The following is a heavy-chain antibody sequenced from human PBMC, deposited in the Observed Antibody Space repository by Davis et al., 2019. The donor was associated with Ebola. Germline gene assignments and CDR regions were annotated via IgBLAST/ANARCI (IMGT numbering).Heavy chain of an antibody. CDR2: IRYDASTT. CDR1: GFRFRDYG. J-gene: IGHJ3*02. CDR3: ARDRPTYYYDSSGYNDAFDI. Sequence: GESLKISCAGSGFRFRDYGMHWVRQAPGKGLEWVSFIRYDASTTYYTDSVKGRFTISRDSSKNTLYLEMNSLRAEDTAVYYCARDRPTYYYDSSGYNDAFDIWGQGTMVTVSS. V-gene: IGHV3-30*02. D-gene: IGHD3-22*01.